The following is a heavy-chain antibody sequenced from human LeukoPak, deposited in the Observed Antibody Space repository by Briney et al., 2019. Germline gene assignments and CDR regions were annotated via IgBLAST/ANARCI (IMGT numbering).Heavy chain of an antibody. V-gene: IGHV1-18*01. CDR3: ARDKYCSGGSCYPYYFDY. D-gene: IGHD2-15*01. Sequence: ASVKVSCKASGGTFSSYGISWVRQAPGQGLEWMGWISAYNGNTNYAQKLQGRVTMTTDTSTSTAYMELRSLRSDDTAVYYCARDKYCSGGSCYPYYFDYWGQGTLVTVSS. CDR2: ISAYNGNT. J-gene: IGHJ4*02. CDR1: GGTFSSYG.